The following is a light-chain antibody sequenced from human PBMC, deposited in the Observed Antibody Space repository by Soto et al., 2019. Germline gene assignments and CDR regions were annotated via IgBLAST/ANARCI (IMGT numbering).Light chain of an antibody. CDR2: DVS. CDR1: SSDVGGYNY. Sequence: QSVLTQPASVSGSPGQSITISCTGTSSDVGGYNYVSWYQQHPGKAPKLMIYDVSNRPSGVSNRFSGSKSGNTASLTISGLQAEDEADYYCTSYTCSSPHVVFGGGSLLTVL. J-gene: IGLJ2*01. V-gene: IGLV2-14*01. CDR3: TSYTCSSPHVV.